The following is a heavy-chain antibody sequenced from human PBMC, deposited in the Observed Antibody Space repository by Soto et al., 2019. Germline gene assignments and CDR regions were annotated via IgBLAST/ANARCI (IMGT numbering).Heavy chain of an antibody. D-gene: IGHD3-10*01. CDR2: TYYNGNA. J-gene: IGHJ4*02. CDR3: ARHFVAVVIKGWGY. CDR1: GGSIDRSNYS. V-gene: IGHV4-39*01. Sequence: SETLSLTCNASGGSIDRSNYSWAWPRQPPGKGLEWIGTTYYNGNAYYNPSLRSRVSMSVDTSKNQFSLKLISVTAADTAVYYCARHFVAVVIKGWGYWGQGKWVTVSS.